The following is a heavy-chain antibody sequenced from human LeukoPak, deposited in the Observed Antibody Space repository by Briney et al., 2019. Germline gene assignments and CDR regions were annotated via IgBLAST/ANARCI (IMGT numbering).Heavy chain of an antibody. D-gene: IGHD3-10*01. J-gene: IGHJ4*02. CDR1: GFTFSSYS. CDR3: AKDRIRFVVGSGSYGTYPFDH. V-gene: IGHV3-21*01. Sequence: GGSLRLSCAASGFTFSSYSMNWVRQAPGKGLEWVSSISSSSSYIYYADSVKGRFTISRDNAKNSLYLQMNSLRAEDTAVYYCAKDRIRFVVGSGSYGTYPFDHWGQGTLVTVSS. CDR2: ISSSSSYI.